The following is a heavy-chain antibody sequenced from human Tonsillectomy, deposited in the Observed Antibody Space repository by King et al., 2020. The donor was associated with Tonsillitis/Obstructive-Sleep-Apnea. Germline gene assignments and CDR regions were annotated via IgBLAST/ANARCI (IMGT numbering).Heavy chain of an antibody. Sequence: LQLQESGSGLVKPSQTLSLTCAVSGGSISSGGYSWSWIRQPPGKGLEWIGYIYHSGSTYYNPSLKSRVTISVDRSKNQFSLKLSSVTAADTAVYYCARSSSGYYFDAFDIWGQGTMVTVSS. CDR3: ARSSSGYYFDAFDI. J-gene: IGHJ3*02. CDR1: GGSISSGGYS. CDR2: IYHSGST. D-gene: IGHD3-22*01. V-gene: IGHV4-30-2*01.